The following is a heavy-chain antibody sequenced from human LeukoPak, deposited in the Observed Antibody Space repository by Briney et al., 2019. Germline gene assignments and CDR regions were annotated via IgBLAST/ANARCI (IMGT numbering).Heavy chain of an antibody. V-gene: IGHV3-33*01. CDR2: IWYDGSNK. D-gene: IGHD2-2*01. Sequence: GGSLRLSCAASGFTFSSYGMHWVRQAPGKGLEWVAVIWYDGSNKYYADSVKGRFTISRDNSKNTLYLQMNGLRAEDTAVYYCARGLGYCSSTSCRIQTLYYYYYGMDVWGQGTTVTVSS. CDR3: ARGLGYCSSTSCRIQTLYYYYYGMDV. J-gene: IGHJ6*02. CDR1: GFTFSSYG.